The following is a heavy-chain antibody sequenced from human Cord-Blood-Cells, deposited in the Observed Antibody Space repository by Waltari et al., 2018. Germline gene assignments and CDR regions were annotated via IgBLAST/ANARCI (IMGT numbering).Heavy chain of an antibody. Sequence: HVQLQQWGAGLLKPPETLSLTCAVHGGSLSGYSWGCRRQPPGKGLEWIGEIQHSGSTNYNPSLKSRVTISVDTSKNQFSLKLSSVTAADTAVYYCARGRSGYYYPDYWGQGTLVTVSS. CDR3: ARGRSGYYYPDY. V-gene: IGHV4-34*01. J-gene: IGHJ4*02. CDR1: GGSLSGYS. CDR2: IQHSGST. D-gene: IGHD3-3*01.